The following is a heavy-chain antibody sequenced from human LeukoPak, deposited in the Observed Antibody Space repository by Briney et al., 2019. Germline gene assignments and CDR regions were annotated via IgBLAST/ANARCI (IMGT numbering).Heavy chain of an antibody. D-gene: IGHD5-12*01. J-gene: IGHJ6*03. V-gene: IGHV3-30*02. Sequence: PGGSLRLSCAASGFTFSSYGMHWVRQAPGKGLEWVAFIRYDGSNKYYADSVKGRFTISRDNSKNTLYLQMNSLRAEDTAVYYCAKSRVDGGYDFVVGSFIPYYYYMDVWGKGTTVTISS. CDR1: GFTFSSYG. CDR2: IRYDGSNK. CDR3: AKSRVDGGYDFVVGSFIPYYYYMDV.